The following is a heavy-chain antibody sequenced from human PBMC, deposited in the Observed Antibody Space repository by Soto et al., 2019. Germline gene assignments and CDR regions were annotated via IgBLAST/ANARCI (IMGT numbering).Heavy chain of an antibody. D-gene: IGHD1-1*01. Sequence: SEPLSLTGAVPSGSLSITNLRCWVRQPPGKGLEWIGEIDHSGSTNYNPSLKSRVTISVDKSKNQFSLKLSSVTAADTAVYYCARATNEALDYWGQGTLVTVS. J-gene: IGHJ4*02. CDR3: ARATNEALDY. CDR1: SGSLSITNL. CDR2: IDHSGST. V-gene: IGHV4-4*02.